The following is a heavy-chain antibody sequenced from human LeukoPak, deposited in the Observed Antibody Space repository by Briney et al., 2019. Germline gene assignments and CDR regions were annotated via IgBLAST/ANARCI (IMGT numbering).Heavy chain of an antibody. D-gene: IGHD1-1*01. Sequence: GGSLRLSYAASGFTFTTYYMTWVRQAPGKGLEWLANISQDGRTKYYADSVEGRFAISRDNAINSVFLQMNSVRAEDTAVYYCARENWSNDYWGQGTLVTVSS. V-gene: IGHV3-7*01. CDR2: ISQDGRTK. CDR3: ARENWSNDY. J-gene: IGHJ4*02. CDR1: GFTFTTYY.